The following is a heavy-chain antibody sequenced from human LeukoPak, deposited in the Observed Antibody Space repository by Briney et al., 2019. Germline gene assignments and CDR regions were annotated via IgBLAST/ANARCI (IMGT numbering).Heavy chain of an antibody. CDR1: GVSISSNLW. V-gene: IGHV4-4*02. D-gene: IGHD3-22*01. CDR2: IHHSGSI. CDR3: ARDTYYYDSSGYWADY. Sequence: PSETLSLTCAVSGVSISSNLWWTWVRQPPGKGLEWIAEIHHSGSINYNPSLKSRVTISVDKAKNQFSLNLNSVTAADTAVYYCARDTYYYDSSGYWADYWGQGTLVTVSS. J-gene: IGHJ4*02.